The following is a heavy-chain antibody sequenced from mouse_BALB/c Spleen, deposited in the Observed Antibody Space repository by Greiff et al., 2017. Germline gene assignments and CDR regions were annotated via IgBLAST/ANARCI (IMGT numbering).Heavy chain of an antibody. CDR3: ARGGPYYGSSHWYFDV. J-gene: IGHJ1*01. CDR2: IDPYNGGT. V-gene: IGHV1S135*01. CDR1: GYAFTSYN. Sequence: VQLQQSGPELVKPGASVKVSCKASGYAFTSYNMYWVKQSHGKSLEWIGYIDPYNGGTSYNQKFKGKATLTVDKSSSTAYMHLNSLTSEDSAVYYCARGGPYYGSSHWYFDVWGAGTTVTVSS. D-gene: IGHD1-1*01.